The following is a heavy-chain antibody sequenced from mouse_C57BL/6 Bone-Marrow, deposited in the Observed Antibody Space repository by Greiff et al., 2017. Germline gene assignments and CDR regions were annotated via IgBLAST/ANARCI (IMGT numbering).Heavy chain of an antibody. CDR1: GYSFTDYN. CDR2: INPNYGTT. J-gene: IGHJ2*01. Sequence: LVEPGASVKISCKASGYSFTDYNMNWVKQSNGKSLEWIGVINPNYGTTSYNQKFKGKATLTVDQSSSTAYMQLNSLTSEDSAVYYCARSSPITTVVGYFDYWGQGTTLTVSS. V-gene: IGHV1-39*01. CDR3: ARSSPITTVVGYFDY. D-gene: IGHD1-1*01.